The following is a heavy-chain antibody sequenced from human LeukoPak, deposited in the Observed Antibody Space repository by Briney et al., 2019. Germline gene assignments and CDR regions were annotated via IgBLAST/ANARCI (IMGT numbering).Heavy chain of an antibody. CDR3: ARSVVDGSSGYYYVGYYYYYMDV. V-gene: IGHV1-69*13. CDR1: GGTFSSYA. D-gene: IGHD3-22*01. Sequence: GDSVKVSCKASGGTFSSYAISWVRQAPGQGLEWMGGIIPIFGTANYAQKFQGRVTITADESTSTAYMELSSLRSEDTAVYYCARSVVDGSSGYYYVGYYYYYMDVWGKGTTVTVSS. J-gene: IGHJ6*03. CDR2: IIPIFGTA.